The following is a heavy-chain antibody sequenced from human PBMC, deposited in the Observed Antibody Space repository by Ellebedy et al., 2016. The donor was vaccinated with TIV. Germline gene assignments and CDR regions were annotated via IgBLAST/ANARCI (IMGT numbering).Heavy chain of an antibody. V-gene: IGHV4-59*08. D-gene: IGHD1-26*01. J-gene: IGHJ4*02. CDR1: GGSISSNY. Sequence: MPSETLSLTCTVSGGSISSNYWDWIRQPPGKGLEWIGYIYNSVITNYNPSLKSRVTMSVDTSKRQLSLKLRSGTAADTAVYYCARRYSGSSYHYFDYWGQGTLVIVSS. CDR3: ARRYSGSSYHYFDY. CDR2: IYNSVIT.